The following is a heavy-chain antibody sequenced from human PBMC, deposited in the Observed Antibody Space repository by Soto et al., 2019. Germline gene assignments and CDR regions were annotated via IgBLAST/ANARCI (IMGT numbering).Heavy chain of an antibody. Sequence: QVQLVQSGAEVKKPGSSVKVSCKASGGTFSNYPISWVRQAPGQGLEWMGGIIPIFGTVNYAQKFQGRVTITAAESTSTAYMEPSSLRSEDAAVYYCARGNHRWLQLWYFDLWGRGTLVTVSS. CDR2: IIPIFGTV. CDR1: GGTFSNYP. V-gene: IGHV1-69*12. CDR3: ARGNHRWLQLWYFDL. D-gene: IGHD5-12*01. J-gene: IGHJ2*01.